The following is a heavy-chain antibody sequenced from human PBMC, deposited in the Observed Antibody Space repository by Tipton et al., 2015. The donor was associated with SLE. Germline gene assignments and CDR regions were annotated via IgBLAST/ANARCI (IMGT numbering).Heavy chain of an antibody. CDR2: ISGSGRRS. D-gene: IGHD3-22*01. CDR1: GFTFSNYA. V-gene: IGHV3-23*01. Sequence: GSLRLSCAASGFTFSNYAMTWVRQAPGKGLEWVSFISGSGRRSYYADSVKGRITISRDNAKNSLYLQMNSLRVEDTAVYYCARGLRPWIYYDSSGDYWGQGTLVTVSS. CDR3: ARGLRPWIYYDSSGDY. J-gene: IGHJ4*02.